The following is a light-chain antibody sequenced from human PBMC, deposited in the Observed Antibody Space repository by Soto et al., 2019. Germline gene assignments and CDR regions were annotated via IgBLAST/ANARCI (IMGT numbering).Light chain of an antibody. Sequence: DIQMTQSPSSLSASVGERVTITCRASESVRSWLAWYQQKPGKAHKVLIYDAYNWESGVQSRFSGSGSGTDFTLTIRSLQSDDFATYYCQQYNSYPITFGQGTRLEIK. V-gene: IGKV1-5*01. CDR3: QQYNSYPIT. CDR2: DAY. J-gene: IGKJ5*01. CDR1: ESVRSW.